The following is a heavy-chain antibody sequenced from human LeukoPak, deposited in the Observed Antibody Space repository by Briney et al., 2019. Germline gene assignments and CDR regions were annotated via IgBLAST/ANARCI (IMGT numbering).Heavy chain of an antibody. Sequence: GGSLRLSREGSAFIFSGHWMNWVRQTPGKGLEWVASIKEDGSERQYVDSVKGRFSISRDNTKGSLFLQLNSLRADDTAVYYCAKKEVYCGGDCFDYWGQGTLVTVSS. CDR2: IKEDGSER. D-gene: IGHD2-21*01. J-gene: IGHJ4*02. CDR3: AKKEVYCGGDCFDY. CDR1: AFIFSGHW. V-gene: IGHV3-7*03.